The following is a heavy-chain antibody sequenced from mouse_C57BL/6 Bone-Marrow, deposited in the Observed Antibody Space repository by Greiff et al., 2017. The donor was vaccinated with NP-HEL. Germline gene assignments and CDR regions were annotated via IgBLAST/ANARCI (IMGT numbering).Heavy chain of an antibody. CDR1: GYTFTDYE. CDR2: IDPGTGGT. Sequence: QVQLQQSGAELVRPGASVTLSCKASGYTFTDYEMHWVKQTPVHGLEWIGAIDPGTGGTAYNQKFKGKAILTADKSSSTAYMELRSLTSEDSAVYYCTTSLYYHGKEFDYWGQGTTLTVAS. V-gene: IGHV1-15*01. D-gene: IGHD1-1*01. CDR3: TTSLYYHGKEFDY. J-gene: IGHJ2*01.